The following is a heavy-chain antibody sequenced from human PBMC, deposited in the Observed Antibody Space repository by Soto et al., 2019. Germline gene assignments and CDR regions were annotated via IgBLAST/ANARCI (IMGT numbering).Heavy chain of an antibody. D-gene: IGHD3-3*01. Sequence: QVQLQESGPGLVKPSQTLSLTCTVSGGSISSDDYYWSWIRQPPGKGLEWIGNIHYSGSTSYNPSLKSRLTISVDTSKNQFSLKLSSVTAADTAVYYCASSFTIFGVVMTDYWGQGALVTVSS. CDR2: IHYSGST. J-gene: IGHJ4*02. V-gene: IGHV4-30-4*01. CDR3: ASSFTIFGVVMTDY. CDR1: GGSISSDDYY.